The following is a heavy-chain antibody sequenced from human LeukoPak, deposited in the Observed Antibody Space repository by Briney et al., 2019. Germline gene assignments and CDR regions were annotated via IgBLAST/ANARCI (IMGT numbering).Heavy chain of an antibody. V-gene: IGHV5-51*01. CDR1: GYIFSSYW. J-gene: IGHJ6*03. CDR3: ARHRELRSGWASNYYYYYMDV. CDR2: IYPGDSDT. Sequence: GASLQISREGSGYIFSSYWIGWGRPVAGKGLEWMGIIYPGDSDTKYSPACQGQVTISADKSISTAYLQWSSLKASDTAMYYCARHRELRSGWASNYYYYYMDVWGKGTTVTISS. D-gene: IGHD1-26*01.